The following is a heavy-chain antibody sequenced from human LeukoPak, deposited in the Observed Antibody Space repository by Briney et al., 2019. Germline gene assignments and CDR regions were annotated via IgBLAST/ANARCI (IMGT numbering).Heavy chain of an antibody. J-gene: IGHJ4*02. Sequence: PGGSLRLSCAASGFTFSSYGMHWVRQAPGKGLEWVAVISYDVGKKYYADSVKGRFTISRDSAKTSLYLQINNLRAEDTALYYCAKAHDYGDYAGFDYWGQGTLVSVSS. CDR3: AKAHDYGDYAGFDY. V-gene: IGHV3-30*18. CDR1: GFTFSSYG. CDR2: ISYDVGKK. D-gene: IGHD4-17*01.